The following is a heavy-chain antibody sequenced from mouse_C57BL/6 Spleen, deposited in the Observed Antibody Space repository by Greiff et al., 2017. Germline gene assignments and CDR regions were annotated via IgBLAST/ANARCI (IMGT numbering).Heavy chain of an antibody. CDR2: INPSSGYT. CDR3: ARETIVTRFAY. V-gene: IGHV1-4*01. J-gene: IGHJ3*01. CDR1: GYTFTSYT. D-gene: IGHD2-5*01. Sequence: VKLVESGAELARPGASVKMSCKASGYTFTSYTMHWVKQRPGQGLEWIGYINPSSGYTKYNQKFKDKATLTADKSSSTAYMPLSSLTSEDSAVYYCARETIVTRFAYWGQGTLVTVSA.